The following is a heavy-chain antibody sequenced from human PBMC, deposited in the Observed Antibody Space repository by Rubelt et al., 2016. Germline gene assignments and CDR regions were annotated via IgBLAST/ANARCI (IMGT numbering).Heavy chain of an antibody. V-gene: IGHV4-34*01. J-gene: IGHJ4*02. Sequence: QVQLQQWGAGLLKPSETLSLTCAVYGGSFSGYYWSWIRQPPGKGLEWIGHIYYSGTTYYNPSSRSGVTISVDTSKNRFSLKRSSVTAADTAVYYCARRGGSSSFLDYWGQGTLVTVSS. D-gene: IGHD6-13*01. CDR1: GGSFSGYY. CDR3: ARRGGSSSFLDY. CDR2: IYYSGTT.